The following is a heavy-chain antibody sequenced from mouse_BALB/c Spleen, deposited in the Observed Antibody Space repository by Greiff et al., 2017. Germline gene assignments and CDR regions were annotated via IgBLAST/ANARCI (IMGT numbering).Heavy chain of an antibody. CDR2: ISDGGSYT. J-gene: IGHJ4*01. CDR1: GFTFSDYY. V-gene: IGHV5-4*02. Sequence: EVKLMESGGGLVKPGGSLKLSCAASGFTFSDYYMYWVRQTPEKRLEWVATISDGGSYTYYPDSVKGRFTISRDNAKNNLYLQMSSLKSEDTAMYYCARSLGDYWGQGTSVTVSS. CDR3: ARSLGDY.